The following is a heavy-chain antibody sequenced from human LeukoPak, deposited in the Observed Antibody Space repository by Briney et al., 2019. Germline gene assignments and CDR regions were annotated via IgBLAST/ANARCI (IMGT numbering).Heavy chain of an antibody. CDR3: ARGSYDSSDFEYFHH. D-gene: IGHD3-22*01. Sequence: ASVKVSCEASGYTFTGNYMHWVRQAPGQGLGWMGWINPNSGGTNYAQKFQGRVTMTRDTSIGTAYMELNRLRSDDTAVYYCARGSYDSSDFEYFHHWGQGTLVTVSS. CDR1: GYTFTGNY. J-gene: IGHJ1*01. CDR2: INPNSGGT. V-gene: IGHV1-2*02.